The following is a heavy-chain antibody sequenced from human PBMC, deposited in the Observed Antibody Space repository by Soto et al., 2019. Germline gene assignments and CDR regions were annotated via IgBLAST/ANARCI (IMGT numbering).Heavy chain of an antibody. CDR1: GFTFSGYS. Sequence: EVQLVESGGGLVKPGGSLRLSCVASGFTFSGYSINWVGQAPGKGLEWVSYISGPSIYIYYADSVKGRFTISRDNAKSAVYLQMNSLRAEDTAVYYCARGFRNGFNVCGQGTTVSVSS. CDR2: ISGPSIYI. D-gene: IGHD2-8*01. V-gene: IGHV3-21*01. J-gene: IGHJ6*02. CDR3: ARGFRNGFNV.